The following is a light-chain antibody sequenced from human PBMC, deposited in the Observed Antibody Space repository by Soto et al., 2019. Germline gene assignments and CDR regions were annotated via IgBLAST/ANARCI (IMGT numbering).Light chain of an antibody. J-gene: IGKJ5*01. CDR2: AAS. V-gene: IGKV1-39*01. CDR1: QSVSSW. Sequence: DIQMTQSPSTLSASVGDRVTIACRASQSVSSWLAWYQQKPGKAPILLIYAASSLQSGVPSRFGGSGSGTDFTLTISSLQPEDFVTYYCQQTYSTPITFGQGTRLEIK. CDR3: QQTYSTPIT.